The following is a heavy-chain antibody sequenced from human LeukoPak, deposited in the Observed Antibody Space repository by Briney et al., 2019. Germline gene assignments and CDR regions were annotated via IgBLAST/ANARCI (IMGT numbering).Heavy chain of an antibody. CDR1: GDSISSRSHY. CDR2: MYYSGST. CDR3: ARLRGYSYGLIDY. D-gene: IGHD5-18*01. Sequence: SETLSLTCTVSGDSISSRSHYWGWIRQPPGKGLEWIGSMYYSGSTYYNPSLKGRVTISVDTSKNHFSLKLSSVTAADTAVYYCARLRGYSYGLIDYWAQGTLVTVSS. V-gene: IGHV4-39*01. J-gene: IGHJ4*02.